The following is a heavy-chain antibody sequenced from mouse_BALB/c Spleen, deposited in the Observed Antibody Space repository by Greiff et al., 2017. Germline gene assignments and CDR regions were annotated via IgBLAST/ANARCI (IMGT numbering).Heavy chain of an antibody. CDR2: IYPGNVNT. CDR1: GYTFTSYY. Sequence: VQLQQSGPELVKPGASVRISCKASGYTFTSYYIHWVKQRPGQGLEWIGWIYPGNVNTKYNEKFKGKATLTADKSSSTAYMQLSSLTSEDSAVYFCASDYGSSWYFDVWGAGTTVTVSS. J-gene: IGHJ1*01. CDR3: ASDYGSSWYFDV. V-gene: IGHV1S56*01. D-gene: IGHD1-1*01.